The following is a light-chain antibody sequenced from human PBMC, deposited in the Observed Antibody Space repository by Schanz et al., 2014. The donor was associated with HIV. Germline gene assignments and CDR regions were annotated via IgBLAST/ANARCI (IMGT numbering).Light chain of an antibody. CDR1: QSVGRR. CDR2: EAS. CDR3: QQYGSPHIT. J-gene: IGKJ5*01. Sequence: EVVMTQSPATLSVSPGERATLSCRASQSVGRRVTWYQQKPGQPPRLLIHEASTRATGIPARFSGSGSGTEFTLTISRLEPEDFAVYYCQQYGSPHITFGQGTRLEIK. V-gene: IGKV3-15*01.